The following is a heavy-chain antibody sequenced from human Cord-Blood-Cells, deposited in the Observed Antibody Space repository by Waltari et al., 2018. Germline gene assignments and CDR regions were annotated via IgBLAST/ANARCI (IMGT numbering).Heavy chain of an antibody. CDR3: VSLGPEVGNSSSFDY. CDR1: GGSFSGYY. D-gene: IGHD6-6*01. CDR2: SNHSEST. Sequence: QVQLQQWGAGLLKPSETLSLTCAVYGGSFSGYYWSWIRQPPGKGLEWIGESNHSESTNYNPSLKGRVTISVDTSKNQFSLRLGSVTAADTAGYYCVSLGPEVGNSSSFDYWGQGTLVTVSS. V-gene: IGHV4-34*01. J-gene: IGHJ4*02.